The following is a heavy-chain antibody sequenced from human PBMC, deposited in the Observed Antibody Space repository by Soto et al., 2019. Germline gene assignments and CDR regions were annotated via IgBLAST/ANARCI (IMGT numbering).Heavy chain of an antibody. D-gene: IGHD1-26*01. J-gene: IGHJ4*02. CDR1: GGSISSYY. V-gene: IGHV4-59*12. CDR2: IYYSGST. Sequence: PSETLSLTCTVSGGSISSYYWSWIRQPPGKGLEWIGYIYYSGSTNYNPSLKSRVTISRDNAKNTVFLQMNSLRAEDTAVYYCVRDDVGLGIDYWGLGTLVTVSS. CDR3: VRDDVGLGIDY.